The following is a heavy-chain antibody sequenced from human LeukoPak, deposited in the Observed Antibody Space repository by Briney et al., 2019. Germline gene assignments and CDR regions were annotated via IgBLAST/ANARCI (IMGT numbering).Heavy chain of an antibody. Sequence: PGGSLRLSCAASGFTFSSYSMNWVRQAPGQGLEWVSSISSSSSYIYYADSVKGRFTISRDNAKNSLYLQMNSLRAEDTAVYYCASYCSGGSCYSADFDYWGQGTLVTVSS. D-gene: IGHD2-15*01. CDR2: ISSSSSYI. CDR1: GFTFSSYS. V-gene: IGHV3-21*01. J-gene: IGHJ4*02. CDR3: ASYCSGGSCYSADFDY.